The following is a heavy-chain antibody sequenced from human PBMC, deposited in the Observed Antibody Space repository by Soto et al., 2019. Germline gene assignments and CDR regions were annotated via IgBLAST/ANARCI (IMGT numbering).Heavy chain of an antibody. D-gene: IGHD6-13*01. Sequence: GSLRLSCASSGFTFTKSGMSWVRQAPGKGLEWVAGIGGSGRKTYYADSVKGRFSISRDNSKNSLFLQMNSLSADDTAIYYCAKDGLRDSTSAIDYWGLGTLVTVSS. CDR1: GFTFTKSG. CDR3: AKDGLRDSTSAIDY. V-gene: IGHV3-23*01. CDR2: IGGSGRKT. J-gene: IGHJ4*02.